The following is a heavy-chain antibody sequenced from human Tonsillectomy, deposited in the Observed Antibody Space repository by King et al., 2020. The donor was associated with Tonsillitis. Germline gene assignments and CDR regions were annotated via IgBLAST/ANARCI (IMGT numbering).Heavy chain of an antibody. J-gene: IGHJ4*02. CDR1: GYTFSSHW. V-gene: IGHV5-51*01. CDR3: ARTHSSGWYANFDY. D-gene: IGHD6-19*01. Sequence: VQLVESGAEVKKPGESLKISCTGSGYTFSSHWIGWVRQMPGKGLEWMGIIYPGDSDTRYSPSFQGQVTISADKSISTAYLQWSSLRASDTAMYYCARTHSSGWYANFDYWGQGTLVIVSS. CDR2: IYPGDSDT.